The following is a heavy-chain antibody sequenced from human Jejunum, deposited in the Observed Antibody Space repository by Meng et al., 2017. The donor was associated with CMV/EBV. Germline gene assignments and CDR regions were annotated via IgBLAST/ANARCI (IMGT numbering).Heavy chain of an antibody. CDR1: GFPINISG. Sequence: SGFPINISGIHWVRQFPGKGLEWVAVLWYDGSRKYFADSVQGRFSISRDDSKNTVYLQMNSLRAEDTAVYYCARDNDGSSHYSQFDYWGQGTLVTVSS. D-gene: IGHD3-22*01. CDR2: LWYDGSRK. J-gene: IGHJ4*02. V-gene: IGHV3-33*01. CDR3: ARDNDGSSHYSQFDY.